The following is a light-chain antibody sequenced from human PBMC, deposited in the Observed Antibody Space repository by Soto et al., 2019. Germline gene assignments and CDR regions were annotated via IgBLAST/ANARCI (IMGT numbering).Light chain of an antibody. V-gene: IGKV3-20*01. CDR3: QQYGISPPYT. J-gene: IGKJ2*01. Sequence: EIVLTQSPGTLSLSPGERATLSCRASQSVSSSYLAWYQQKPGQAPRLLIYGASSRTTGIPDRFSGSGSGTDFTLIISRVEPEDFAVYYCQQYGISPPYTFGQGTKLEIK. CDR1: QSVSSSY. CDR2: GAS.